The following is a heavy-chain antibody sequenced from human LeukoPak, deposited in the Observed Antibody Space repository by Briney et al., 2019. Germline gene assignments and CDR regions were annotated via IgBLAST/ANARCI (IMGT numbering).Heavy chain of an antibody. CDR2: IYHSGNT. D-gene: IGHD1-26*01. Sequence: MTSETLSLTCAVSGGSISSSNWWSWVRQPPGTGLEWIGEIYHSGNTNYNPSLKSRATISVDKSKNQFSLKLSSVTAADTAVYYCASLSGSYSFDYWGQGTLVTVSS. V-gene: IGHV4-4*02. CDR1: GGSISSSNW. J-gene: IGHJ4*02. CDR3: ASLSGSYSFDY.